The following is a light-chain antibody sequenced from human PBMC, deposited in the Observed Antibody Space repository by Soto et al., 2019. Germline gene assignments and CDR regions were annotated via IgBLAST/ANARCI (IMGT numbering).Light chain of an antibody. CDR2: WAS. Sequence: DIVMTQSPDSLAVSLGERATINCKSSQTVLYRSNNMNYLSWYQQKPGQPPKLLIYWASTRVSGVPDRFSGSGSGTDFTLTISSLQAEDVAVYYCQQYYSSPRTVGGGTKVEIK. CDR3: QQYYSSPRT. V-gene: IGKV4-1*01. CDR1: QTVLYRSNNMNY. J-gene: IGKJ4*01.